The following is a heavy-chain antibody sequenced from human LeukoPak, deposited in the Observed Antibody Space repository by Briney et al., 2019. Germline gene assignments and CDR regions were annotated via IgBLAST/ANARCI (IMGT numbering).Heavy chain of an antibody. V-gene: IGHV3-15*01. J-gene: IGHJ4*02. CDR2: IKSKTDGGTT. CDR1: GFTFSNAW. Sequence: GGSLRLSCAASGFTFSNAWMSWVRQAPGKGLEWVGRIKSKTDGGTTDYAAPVKGRLTISRDDSKNTLYLQMNSLKTEDTAVYYCTTDEWYYGSGSFDYWGQGTLVTVSS. CDR3: TTDEWYYGSGSFDY. D-gene: IGHD3-10*01.